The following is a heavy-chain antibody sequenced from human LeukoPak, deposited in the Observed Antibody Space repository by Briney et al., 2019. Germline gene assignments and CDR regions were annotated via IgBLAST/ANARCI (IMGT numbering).Heavy chain of an antibody. CDR1: GFTFSTYG. D-gene: IGHD5-24*01. Sequence: GGSLRLSCAASGFTFSTYGMHWVRQAPGKGLEWVAVIWYDGSHKYYADSVKGRFTISRDNSRNTLYLQMNSLRAEDAAVYYCARDSDGYIDYFDYWGQGTLVTVSS. CDR3: ARDSDGYIDYFDY. J-gene: IGHJ4*02. V-gene: IGHV3-33*01. CDR2: IWYDGSHK.